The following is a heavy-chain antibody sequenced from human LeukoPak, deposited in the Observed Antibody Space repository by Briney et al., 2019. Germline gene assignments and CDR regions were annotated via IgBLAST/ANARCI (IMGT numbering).Heavy chain of an antibody. V-gene: IGHV3-9*01. CDR2: ISWNSGSI. J-gene: IGHJ3*02. D-gene: IGHD3-10*01. Sequence: SGGSLRLSCAASGFTFDDYAMHWVRQAPGKGLEWVSGISWNSGSIGYADSVKGRFTISRDNAKNSLYLQMNSLRAEDTALYYCAKDIGSGSWTADDAFDIWGQGTMVTVSS. CDR3: AKDIGSGSWTADDAFDI. CDR1: GFTFDDYA.